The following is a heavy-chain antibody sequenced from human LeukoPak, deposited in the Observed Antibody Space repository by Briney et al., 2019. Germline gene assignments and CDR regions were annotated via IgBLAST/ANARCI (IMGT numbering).Heavy chain of an antibody. J-gene: IGHJ6*02. V-gene: IGHV3-23*01. CDR3: AKDPSRPAYYYYGMDV. CDR2: FSVSGGST. Sequence: GGSLRLSCAASGFIFSSEAMSWVRQAPGKGLEWVSAFSVSGGSTYYADSVKGRFTISRDNSKNTLYLQMNSLRAEDTAVYYCAKDPSRPAYYYYGMDVWGQGTTVTVSS. CDR1: GFIFSSEA.